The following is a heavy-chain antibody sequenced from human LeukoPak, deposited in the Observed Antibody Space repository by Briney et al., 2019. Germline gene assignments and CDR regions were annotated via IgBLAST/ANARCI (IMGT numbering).Heavy chain of an antibody. CDR1: GITLSSYG. D-gene: IGHD3-22*01. V-gene: IGHV3-23*01. J-gene: IGHJ4*02. CDR3: AKRGVVIRVILVGFHKEAYYFDS. Sequence: GGSLRLSCAVSGITLSSYGMSWVRQAPGKGLEWVAGISGSGGSTNYADSVKGRFSISRDNRKNTLYLQMNSLRGEDTAVYFCAKRGVVIRVILVGFHKEAYYFDSWGQGALVTVSS. CDR2: ISGSGGST.